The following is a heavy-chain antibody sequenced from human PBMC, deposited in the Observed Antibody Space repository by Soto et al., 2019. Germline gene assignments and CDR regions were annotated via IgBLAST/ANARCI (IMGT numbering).Heavy chain of an antibody. CDR3: ARLYGAPWGGFDP. Sequence: GSQRHSNAASGLNCGNHDRSWIRQAPGKGLEWLSYISNSGSTIYYAESVRGRFIISGDNAKNSVYLQMNSLRAEDATVYYCARLYGAPWGGFDPWGKGTLVTVSS. CDR2: ISNSGSTI. D-gene: IGHD3-16*01. J-gene: IGHJ5*02. V-gene: IGHV3-11*01. CDR1: GLNCGNHD.